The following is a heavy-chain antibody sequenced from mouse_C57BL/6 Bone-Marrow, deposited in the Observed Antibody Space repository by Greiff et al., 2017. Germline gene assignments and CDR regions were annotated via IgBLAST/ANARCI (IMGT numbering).Heavy chain of an antibody. CDR2: IRSKSNNYAT. CDR1: GFSFNTYA. V-gene: IGHV10-1*01. CDR3: VRPIDGYVGFAY. J-gene: IGHJ3*01. Sequence: EVQLVESGGGLVQPKGSLKLSCAASGFSFNTYAMNWVRQAPGKGLEWVARIRSKSNNYATYYADSVKDRFTISRDDSESMLYLQMNNLKTEDTAMYYCVRPIDGYVGFAYWGQGTLVTVSA. D-gene: IGHD2-3*01.